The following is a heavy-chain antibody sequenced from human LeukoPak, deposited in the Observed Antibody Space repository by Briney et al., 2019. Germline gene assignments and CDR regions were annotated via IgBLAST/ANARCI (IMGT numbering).Heavy chain of an antibody. V-gene: IGHV4-34*01. CDR3: AKGFSHPDA. CDR1: GGSFSGYF. D-gene: IGHD2/OR15-2a*01. CDR2: INHSGST. J-gene: IGHJ5*02. Sequence: SETLSLTCAVYGGSFSGYFWSWIRQPPGKGLEWIGEINHSGSTNYNPSLKSRVTISVDTSKNQFSLHLNSVTAADTAVYYCAKGFSHPDAWGQGTLVTVSS.